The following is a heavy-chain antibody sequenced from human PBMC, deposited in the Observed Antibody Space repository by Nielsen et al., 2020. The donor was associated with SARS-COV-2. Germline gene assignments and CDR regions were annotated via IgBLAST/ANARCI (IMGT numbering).Heavy chain of an antibody. J-gene: IGHJ4*02. CDR3: AKVRRGWHYLDY. V-gene: IGHV3-30*18. CDR2: ISYDGNNE. Sequence: WIRQPPGKGLELVAVISYDGNNEYYADSVKGRFTISRDNSKNTMYLQMNKLSGEDTALYYCAKVRRGWHYLDYWGQGTLVTVSS. D-gene: IGHD6-19*01.